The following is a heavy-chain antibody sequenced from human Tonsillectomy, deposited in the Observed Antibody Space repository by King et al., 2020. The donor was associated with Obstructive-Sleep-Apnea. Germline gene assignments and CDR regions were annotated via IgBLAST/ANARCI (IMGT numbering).Heavy chain of an antibody. CDR1: GGAISRYY. CDR2: ISYSGST. D-gene: IGHD3-22*01. Sequence: QLQESGPGLVKPSDTLSLTCTVSGGAISRYYMSWIRQPPGKGLEWIGYISYSGSTNYNPPLKSRVTKSVDTSKNQFSLKLSSVTAADTAVYYCAREGYDSSGYYGYWGQGTLVTVSS. V-gene: IGHV4-59*01. J-gene: IGHJ4*02. CDR3: AREGYDSSGYYGY.